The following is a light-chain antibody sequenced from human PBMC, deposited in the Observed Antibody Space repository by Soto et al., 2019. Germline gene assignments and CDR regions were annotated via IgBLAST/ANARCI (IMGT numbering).Light chain of an antibody. J-gene: IGLJ2*01. Sequence: QPVLTQPPSASGTPGQRVTISCSGSSSNIGSNYVYWYQQLPGTAPKLLIYRNNQRPSGVPDRFSGSKSGTSASLAISGLRSEDEADYYCAAWDHSLSGVVFGGGTKLTVL. CDR2: RNN. CDR3: AAWDHSLSGVV. V-gene: IGLV1-47*01. CDR1: SSNIGSNY.